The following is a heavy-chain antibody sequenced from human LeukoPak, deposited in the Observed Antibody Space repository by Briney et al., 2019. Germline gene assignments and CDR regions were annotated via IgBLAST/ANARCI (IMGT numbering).Heavy chain of an antibody. J-gene: IGHJ4*02. CDR3: ASFHTYYYGSGSYYNALDY. CDR1: GYTFTSYD. V-gene: IGHV1-8*01. Sequence: ASVKVSCKASGYTFTSYDINWVRQATGQGLEWMGWMNPNSGNTGYAQKFQGRVTMTRNTSISTAYMELSSLRSEDTAAYYCASFHTYYYGSGSYYNALDYWGQGTLVTVSS. D-gene: IGHD3-10*01. CDR2: MNPNSGNT.